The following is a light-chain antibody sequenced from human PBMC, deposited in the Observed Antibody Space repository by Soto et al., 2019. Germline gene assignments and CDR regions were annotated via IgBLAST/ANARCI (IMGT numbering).Light chain of an antibody. CDR2: EVS. CDR1: SSDVGGYNY. CDR3: SSYTSTSSPLV. J-gene: IGLJ2*01. V-gene: IGLV2-14*01. Sequence: QSVLTQPATVSGSPGQSISISCTGTSSDVGGYNYVSWYQHHPGKGPKLMIYEVSNRPSGVSNRFSGSKSGNTASLTISGLQAEDEADYYCSSYTSTSSPLVFGGGTKVTVL.